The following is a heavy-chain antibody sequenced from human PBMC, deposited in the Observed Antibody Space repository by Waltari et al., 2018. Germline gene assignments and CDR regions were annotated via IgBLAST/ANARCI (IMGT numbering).Heavy chain of an antibody. Sequence: EVQLLESGGGLVQPGGSLRLSCAASGFTFSSYAMSWVRPAPGKGLEWVSAISGSGGSTYDADAEKGRFTISRDNSKNTLNLQMNNLRAEDTAVYYGAKDPVPVAGTNGMDVWGQGTTVTVSS. D-gene: IGHD6-19*01. CDR3: AKDPVPVAGTNGMDV. V-gene: IGHV3-23*01. CDR2: ISGSGGST. CDR1: GFTFSSYA. J-gene: IGHJ6*02.